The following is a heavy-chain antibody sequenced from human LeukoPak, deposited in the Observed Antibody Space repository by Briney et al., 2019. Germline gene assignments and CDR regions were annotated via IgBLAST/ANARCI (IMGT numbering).Heavy chain of an antibody. CDR1: GFTVSSNY. CDR2: IYSGGST. J-gene: IGHJ4*02. V-gene: IGHV3-53*01. Sequence: GGSLRLSCAASGFTVSSNYMSWVRQAPGKGLEWVSVIYSGGSTYYADSVKGRFTISRDNSKNTLHLQMNSLRAEDTAVYYCARHSAEKYTGAYGWAPPDDYWGQGTLVTVSS. CDR3: ARHSAEKYTGAYGWAPPDDY. D-gene: IGHD7-27*01.